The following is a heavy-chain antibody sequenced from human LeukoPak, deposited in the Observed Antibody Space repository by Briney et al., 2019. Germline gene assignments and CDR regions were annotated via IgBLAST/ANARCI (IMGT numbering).Heavy chain of an antibody. D-gene: IGHD1-14*01. CDR3: ARENPYYYYIMEV. J-gene: IGHJ6*03. Sequence: PSQTLSLTCTVSGVSISSGSYYWSWIRQPPGKGLEWIGRIYTSGSTNYNPSLKSRVTISVDTSKNQFSLKLSAVPAPDTAVYYCARENPYYYYIMEVWGKGNTVTVSS. V-gene: IGHV4-61*02. CDR2: IYTSGST. CDR1: GVSISSGSYY.